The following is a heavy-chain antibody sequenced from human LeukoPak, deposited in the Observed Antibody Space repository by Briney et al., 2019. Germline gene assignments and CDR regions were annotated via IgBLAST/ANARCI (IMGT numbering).Heavy chain of an antibody. V-gene: IGHV3-48*03. Sequence: GGPLRLSCAASGFTFSSYEMNWVRQAPGKGLEWVSYISSSGSTIYYADSVKGRFTISRDNAKNSLYLQMNSLRAEDTAVYYCARGAGSSWIRSPRYFDYWGQGTLVTVSS. CDR2: ISSSGSTI. CDR1: GFTFSSYE. D-gene: IGHD6-13*01. J-gene: IGHJ4*02. CDR3: ARGAGSSWIRSPRYFDY.